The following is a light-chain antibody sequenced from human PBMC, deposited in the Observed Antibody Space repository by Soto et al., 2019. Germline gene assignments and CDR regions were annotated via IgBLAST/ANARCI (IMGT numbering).Light chain of an antibody. CDR2: DAS. CDR3: QQHSNWPPIT. Sequence: EIVLKQSPATLSLSPGERATLSCRASQSVSNYVAWYQQKPGQAPRLLIYDASDRATGIPGRFSGSGSGTDFTLTISSLEPEDFAVYYCQQHSNWPPITFGQRTRLEI. J-gene: IGKJ5*01. V-gene: IGKV3-11*01. CDR1: QSVSNY.